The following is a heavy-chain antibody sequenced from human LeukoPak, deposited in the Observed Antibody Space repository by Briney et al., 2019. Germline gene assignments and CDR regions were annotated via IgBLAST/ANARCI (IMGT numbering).Heavy chain of an antibody. CDR3: ARDLWRCSSTSCGWIY. V-gene: IGHV1-69*04. J-gene: IGHJ4*02. D-gene: IGHD2-2*01. Sequence: SVKVSCKASGGTFSSYTISLVRQAPGQGLEWMGRIIPILGIANYAQKFQGRVTITADKSTSTAYMELSSLRSEDTAVYYCARDLWRCSSTSCGWIYWGQGTLVTVSS. CDR1: GGTFSSYT. CDR2: IIPILGIA.